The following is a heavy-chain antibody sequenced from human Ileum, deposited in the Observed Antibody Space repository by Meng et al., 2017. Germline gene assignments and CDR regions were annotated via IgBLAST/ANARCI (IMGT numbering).Heavy chain of an antibody. D-gene: IGHD4-23*01. CDR2: IAHSGST. Sequence: QGRLQQSWSRLLRPSGTLSLTLAVSTGSITIDASWSWVRLPPGKGLEWIGQIAHSGSTFYNPCLKSRVTMSVDKSKSQFSLMLTSVTAADTAVYYCARHGGYYQGFWGQGTLVTVSS. J-gene: IGHJ4*02. CDR1: TGSITIDAS. V-gene: IGHV4-4*02. CDR3: ARHGGYYQGF.